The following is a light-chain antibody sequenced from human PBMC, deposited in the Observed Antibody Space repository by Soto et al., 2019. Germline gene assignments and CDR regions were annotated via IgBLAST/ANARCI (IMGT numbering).Light chain of an antibody. J-gene: IGKJ2*01. CDR3: QQRSNWPPYT. CDR2: DAS. Sequence: EIVLTQSPATLSLSPGERATLSGRASQSVSSYLVWYQQKPGQAPRLLIYDASNRATGIPARFSGSGSGTDFTLTISSLEPEAFAVYYCQQRSNWPPYTFGQGTKLEIK. CDR1: QSVSSY. V-gene: IGKV3-11*01.